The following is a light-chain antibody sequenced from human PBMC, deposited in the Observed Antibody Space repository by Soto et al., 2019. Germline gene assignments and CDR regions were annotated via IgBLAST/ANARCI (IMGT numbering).Light chain of an antibody. CDR2: DVS. CDR1: SSDVGGYNY. CDR3: SSYTGSSTDV. V-gene: IGLV2-14*03. J-gene: IGLJ1*01. Sequence: QSVLTQPASVSGSPGQSITISCTGTSSDVGGYNYVSCYQQHPGKAPKLMIYDVSNRPSGVSNRFSGSKSGNTASLTISGLQTEDESDYYCSSYTGSSTDVFGTGPKLTVL.